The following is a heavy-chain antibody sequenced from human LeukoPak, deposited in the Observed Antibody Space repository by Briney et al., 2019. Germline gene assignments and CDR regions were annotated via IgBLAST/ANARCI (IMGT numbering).Heavy chain of an antibody. CDR2: INHSGST. J-gene: IGHJ4*02. CDR1: GTSITRTY. D-gene: IGHD3-22*01. Sequence: PSETLSLTCTVSGTSITRTYWSWIRQPPGKGLEWIGEINHSGSTNYNPSLKSRVTISVDTSKNQFSLKLSSVTAADTAVYYCARGGYYDSSGYPFDYWGQGTLVTVSS. V-gene: IGHV4-34*01. CDR3: ARGGYYDSSGYPFDY.